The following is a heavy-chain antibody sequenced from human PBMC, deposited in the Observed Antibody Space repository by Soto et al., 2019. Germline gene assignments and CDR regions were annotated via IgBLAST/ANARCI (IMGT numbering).Heavy chain of an antibody. CDR3: ARGWEMATRYYYGMDV. CDR1: GGSFSGYF. J-gene: IGHJ6*02. D-gene: IGHD1-26*01. CDR2: IYSSGST. V-gene: IGHV4-34*11. Sequence: SETLSLTCAVYGGSFSGYFWTWIRQPPGKGLQWIGYIYSSGSTNYNPSLKSRVTISVDTSKNQFSLNLSSVTAADTAVYYCARGWEMATRYYYGMDVWGQGTTVTVSS.